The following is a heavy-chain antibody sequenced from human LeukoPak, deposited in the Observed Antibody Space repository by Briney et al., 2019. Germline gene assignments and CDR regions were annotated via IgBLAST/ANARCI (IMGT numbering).Heavy chain of an antibody. CDR1: GNSVSSNSTA. CDR3: ARLKVTLVRGIIYDYYGLDV. Sequence: SQTLSLTWAISGNSVSSNSTAWTWIRQSPSRGLELLGRTYYKSKWYDDYAVSVRSRIIINPDTSRNQFSLQLRSVTPEDTAVYFCARLKVTLVRGIIYDYYGLDVWGQGTPVSVSS. J-gene: IGHJ6*02. V-gene: IGHV6-1*01. CDR2: TYYKSKWYD. D-gene: IGHD3-10*01.